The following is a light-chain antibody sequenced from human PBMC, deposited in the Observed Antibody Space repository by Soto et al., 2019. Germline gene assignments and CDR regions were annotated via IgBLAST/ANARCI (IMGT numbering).Light chain of an antibody. J-gene: IGLJ1*01. Sequence: QSALTQPASVSGSPGQSITISCTGTSSDVGVYNYVSWYQQHPGKAPKLIIYEVTNRPLGVSSRFSGSKSANTASLTISGLQTEDEADYYCSSYSSRSTLVVFGAGTKLTVL. CDR3: SSYSSRSTLVV. V-gene: IGLV2-14*01. CDR1: SSDVGVYNY. CDR2: EVT.